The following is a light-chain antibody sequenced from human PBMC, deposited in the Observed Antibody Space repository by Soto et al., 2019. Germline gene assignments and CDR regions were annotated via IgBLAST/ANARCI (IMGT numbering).Light chain of an antibody. CDR1: SSDVGCYNF. CDR2: EVS. CDR3: GSYSSTTTREV. Sequence: QSALTQSASVSGYPGQSFTISCTGASSDVGCYNFVSWYQHHPGTPPKLIIYEVSHRPSGVSHRFSGSKSANTASLTISGLQVEDEADYFCGSYSSTTTREVFGTGTKVT. J-gene: IGLJ1*01. V-gene: IGLV2-14*01.